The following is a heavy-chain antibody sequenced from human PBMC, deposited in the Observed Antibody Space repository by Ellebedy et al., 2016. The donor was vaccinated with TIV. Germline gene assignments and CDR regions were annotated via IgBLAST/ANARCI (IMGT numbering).Heavy chain of an antibody. Sequence: GESLKISCTISGYTFTTFWIGWVRQMPGKGLEWMGIIYPGDSHTIYSPSFEGQVTISADKSISTAYLQWSSLKASDTAMYYCARSPNMADTGVWLDPWGQGTLVTVSS. CDR1: GYTFTTFW. V-gene: IGHV5-51*01. CDR3: ARSPNMADTGVWLDP. J-gene: IGHJ5*02. D-gene: IGHD2-8*02. CDR2: IYPGDSHT.